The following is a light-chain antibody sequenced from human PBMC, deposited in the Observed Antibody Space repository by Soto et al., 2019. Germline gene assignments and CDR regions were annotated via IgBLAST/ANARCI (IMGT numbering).Light chain of an antibody. J-gene: IGLJ1*01. CDR3: SSYAGSSNV. CDR1: SSDVGGYNY. CDR2: EVN. V-gene: IGLV2-8*01. Sequence: QYALTQPPSASRSPGQSVAISCTGTSSDVGGYNYVSWYQQHPGKAPKLMIYEVNKRPSGVPDRFSGSKSGNTASLTVSGLQAEDEADYYCSSYAGSSNVFGTGTKVTVL.